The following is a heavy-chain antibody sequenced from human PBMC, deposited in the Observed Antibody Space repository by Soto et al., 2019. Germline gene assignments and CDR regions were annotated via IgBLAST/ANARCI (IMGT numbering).Heavy chain of an antibody. D-gene: IGHD6-13*01. CDR3: ARLLLGGEGIAAAAPSQLSDY. CDR1: AYSFTSYW. J-gene: IGHJ4*01. Sequence: GASLQISCKGTAYSFTSYWIGWVRQIPRKGLEWMGIIYPGDSDTRYSPSFQGQVTISADKSIGTAYLQWSSLKASDTAMYYCARLLLGGEGIAAAAPSQLSDYWGHGTSVIVSS. V-gene: IGHV5-51*01. CDR2: IYPGDSDT.